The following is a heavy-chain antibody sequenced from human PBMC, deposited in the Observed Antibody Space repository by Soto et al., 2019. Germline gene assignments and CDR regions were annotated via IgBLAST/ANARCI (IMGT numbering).Heavy chain of an antibody. V-gene: IGHV1-46*01. CDR2: INPSGGST. Sequence: GASVKVSCKASVYTFTSYGISCVRRAPGQGLEWMGIINPSGGSTSYAQKFQGRVTMTRDTSTSTVYMELSSPRSEDTAVYYCARGDVLEWLLYDYWGQGTLVTVSS. D-gene: IGHD3-3*01. J-gene: IGHJ4*02. CDR3: ARGDVLEWLLYDY. CDR1: VYTFTSYG.